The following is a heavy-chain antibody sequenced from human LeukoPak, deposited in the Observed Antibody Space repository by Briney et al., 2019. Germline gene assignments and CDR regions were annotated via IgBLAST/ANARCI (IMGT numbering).Heavy chain of an antibody. CDR1: GFTFSGYG. V-gene: IGHV3-30*18. Sequence: GRSLRLSCAASGFTFSGYGMHWVRQAPGKGLEWVAVISYDGSNKCYADSVKGRFTISRDNSKNTLYLQMNSLRAEDTAVYYCAKRYSGSYDYYYGMDVWSQGTTVTVSS. CDR2: ISYDGSNK. D-gene: IGHD1-26*01. J-gene: IGHJ6*02. CDR3: AKRYSGSYDYYYGMDV.